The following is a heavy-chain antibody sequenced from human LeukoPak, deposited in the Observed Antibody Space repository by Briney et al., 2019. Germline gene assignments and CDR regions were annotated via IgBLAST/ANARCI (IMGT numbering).Heavy chain of an antibody. V-gene: IGHV4-59*01. J-gene: IGHJ4*02. CDR3: ASSLIDVSYGSGPSYFDY. D-gene: IGHD3-10*01. Sequence: PSETLSLTCTVSGGSISSYYWSWIQQPPGKGLEWIGYIYYSGSTNYNPSLKSRVTISVDTSKNQFSLKLSSVTAADTAVYYCASSLIDVSYGSGPSYFDYWGQGTLVTVSS. CDR2: IYYSGST. CDR1: GGSISSYY.